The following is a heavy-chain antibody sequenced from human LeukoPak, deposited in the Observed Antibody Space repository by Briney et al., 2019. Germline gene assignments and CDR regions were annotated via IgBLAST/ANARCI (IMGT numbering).Heavy chain of an antibody. CDR3: ANDRDWTLLDY. D-gene: IGHD1-1*01. V-gene: IGHV3-7*01. J-gene: IGHJ4*02. CDR2: IKQDGSKK. CDR1: GVTFSSNW. Sequence: GGSLRLSCTASGVTFSSNWMSWVRQAPGKGLEWVGNIKQDGSKKNYVDSEKGLFTIVRDTAKNLLHHQSNSLSAEDTAVYYCANDRDWTLLDYWGQGTVVTVSS.